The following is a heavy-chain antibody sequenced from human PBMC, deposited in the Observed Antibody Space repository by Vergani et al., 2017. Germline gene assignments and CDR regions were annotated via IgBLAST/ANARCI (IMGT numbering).Heavy chain of an antibody. V-gene: IGHV4-59*01. CDR2: MYHSGST. Sequence: QVRLQESGPGLVKPSETLSLTCSVSGSPMSGYYWSWIRPPPGKELEWIGYMYHSGSTNYNPSLETRVTISGDTSKNQFSLKLNSVTAADTAVYYCGRVADFYGLGSRLLDLWGQGILVTVSS. CDR3: GRVADFYGLGSRLLDL. J-gene: IGHJ5*02. D-gene: IGHD3-10*01. CDR1: GSPMSGYY.